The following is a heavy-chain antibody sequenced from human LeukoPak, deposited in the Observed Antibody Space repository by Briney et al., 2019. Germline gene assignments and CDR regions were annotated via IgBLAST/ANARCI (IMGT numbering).Heavy chain of an antibody. D-gene: IGHD6-13*01. Sequence: GGSLRLSCAASGFTFSCYDIHWVRHATGKGLEWVSGIGTAGEIYYPGSVKGRFTISRENAKNSLYLQMNSLRAGDTAVYYCARAAYSSTWYSRYFDLWGRGTLVTVSS. CDR1: GFTFSCYD. J-gene: IGHJ2*01. CDR2: IGTAGEI. CDR3: ARAAYSSTWYSRYFDL. V-gene: IGHV3-13*01.